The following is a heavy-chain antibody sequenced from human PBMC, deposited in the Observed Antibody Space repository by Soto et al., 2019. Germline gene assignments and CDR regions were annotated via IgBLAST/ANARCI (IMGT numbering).Heavy chain of an antibody. CDR1: GGSISSSSYY. Sequence: QLQLQESGPGLVKPSETLSLTCTVSGGSISSSSYYWGWIRQPPGKGLEWIGSIYYDGSTYYNPSHKSRVTIPVDTSKNQFSLKLSVVTAADTAEYSCARRGLMTGNAVDIWGQWTMVTVSS. V-gene: IGHV4-39*01. CDR2: IYYDGST. J-gene: IGHJ3*02. D-gene: IGHD1-20*01. CDR3: ARRGLMTGNAVDI.